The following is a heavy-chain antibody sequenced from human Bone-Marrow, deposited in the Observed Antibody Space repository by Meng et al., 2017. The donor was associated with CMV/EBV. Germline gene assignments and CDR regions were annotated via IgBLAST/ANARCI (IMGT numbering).Heavy chain of an antibody. CDR3: ARGRTVDWFDP. CDR2: ISSSSSYI. J-gene: IGHJ5*02. CDR1: GFTFSSYS. V-gene: IGHV3-21*01. Sequence: GESPKISCAASGFTFSSYSMNWVRQAPGKGLEWVSSISSSSSYIYYADSVKGRSTISRDNAKNSLYLQMNSLRAEDTAVYYCARGRTVDWFDPWGQGTLVTVSS. D-gene: IGHD4-23*01.